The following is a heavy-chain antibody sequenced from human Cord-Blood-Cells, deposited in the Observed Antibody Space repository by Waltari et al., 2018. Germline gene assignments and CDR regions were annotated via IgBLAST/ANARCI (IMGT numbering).Heavy chain of an antibody. CDR1: GGPISSYY. J-gene: IGHJ4*02. Sequence: QVQLQESGPGLVKPSETLSLTCTVSGGPISSYYWSWIRPPAGKGLEWIGRIYTSGSTNYNPSRKSRVTMSVDTSKNQFSLKLSSVTAADTAVYYCARANYYGSGSYSYYFDYWGQGTLVTVSS. CDR2: IYTSGST. D-gene: IGHD3-10*01. V-gene: IGHV4-4*07. CDR3: ARANYYGSGSYSYYFDY.